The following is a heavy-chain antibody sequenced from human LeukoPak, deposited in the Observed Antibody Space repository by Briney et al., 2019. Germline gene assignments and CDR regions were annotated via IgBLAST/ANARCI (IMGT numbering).Heavy chain of an antibody. CDR3: ARESIAVAGTHHNYYYYGMDV. CDR1: GGTSSSYA. Sequence: ASVKVSCKASGGTSSSYAISWVRQAPGQGLEWMGGIIPIFGTANYAQKFQGRVTITADESTSTAYMELSSLRSEDTAVYYCARESIAVAGTHHNYYYYGMDVWGQGTTVTVSS. CDR2: IIPIFGTA. D-gene: IGHD6-19*01. J-gene: IGHJ6*02. V-gene: IGHV1-69*13.